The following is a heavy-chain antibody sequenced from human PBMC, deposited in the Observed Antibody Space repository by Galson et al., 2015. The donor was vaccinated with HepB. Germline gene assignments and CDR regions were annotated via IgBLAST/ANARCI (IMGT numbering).Heavy chain of an antibody. Sequence: SLRLSCAASGFTFSSYAMSWVRQAPGRGLEWVSVIYSGGSTYYADSVKGRFTISRDNSENTLYLQMNSLRAEDTAVYYCARESHDYGDYYFDYWGQGTLVTVSS. CDR3: ARESHDYGDYYFDY. CDR2: IYSGGST. J-gene: IGHJ4*02. D-gene: IGHD4-17*01. CDR1: GFTFSSYA. V-gene: IGHV3-66*01.